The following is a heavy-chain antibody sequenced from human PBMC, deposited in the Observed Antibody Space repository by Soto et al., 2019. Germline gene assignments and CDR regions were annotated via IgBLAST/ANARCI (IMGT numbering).Heavy chain of an antibody. V-gene: IGHV1-69*08. CDR1: GGTFTNYS. D-gene: IGHD2-15*01. CDR3: ATDGGSCTGGSCN. Sequence: QVQLVQSGAEVREPGSSVKVSCKPSGGTFTNYSISWVRQAPGQGLEWMGRIIPILGRTNYVQRFQGRVAIPADTLASTVYVEVSSLRFDDTAVYYCATDGGSCTGGSCNWGQGTLVTVSS. J-gene: IGHJ4*02. CDR2: IIPILGRT.